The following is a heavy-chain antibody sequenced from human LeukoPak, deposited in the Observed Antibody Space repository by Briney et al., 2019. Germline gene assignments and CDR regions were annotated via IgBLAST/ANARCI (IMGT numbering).Heavy chain of an antibody. J-gene: IGHJ6*02. CDR1: GFTFSDYS. D-gene: IGHD2-15*01. CDR3: ASCSGGSCYKYYYGMDV. V-gene: IGHV3-53*01. Sequence: GGSLRLSCAASGFTFSDYSMNWVRQAPGKGLEWVSVIYSGGSTYYADSVKGRFTISRDNSKNTLCLQMNSLRAEDTAVYYCASCSGGSCYKYYYGMDVWGQGTTVTVSS. CDR2: IYSGGST.